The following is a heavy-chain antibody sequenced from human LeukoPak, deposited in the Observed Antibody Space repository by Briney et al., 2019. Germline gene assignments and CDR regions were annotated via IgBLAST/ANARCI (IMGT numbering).Heavy chain of an antibody. D-gene: IGHD3-10*01. J-gene: IGHJ3*02. Sequence: GASVKVSCKASGYTFTGYYMHWVRQAPVQGLEWMGWINPNSGGTNYAQKFQGRVTMTRDTSISTAYMELSRLRSDDTAVYYCARDITRYQELTDAFDIWGQGTMVTVSS. CDR1: GYTFTGYY. V-gene: IGHV1-2*02. CDR2: INPNSGGT. CDR3: ARDITRYQELTDAFDI.